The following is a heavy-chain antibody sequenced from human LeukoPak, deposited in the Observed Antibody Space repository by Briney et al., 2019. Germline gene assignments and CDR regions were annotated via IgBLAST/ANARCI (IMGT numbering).Heavy chain of an antibody. CDR1: GGTFSSYA. V-gene: IGHV1-69*01. CDR2: IIPIFGTA. CDR3: ARVEGELRFLEGCWFDP. D-gene: IGHD3-3*01. J-gene: IGHJ5*02. Sequence: SVKVSCMASGGTFSSYAISWVRQAPGQGVEWVGGIIPIFGTANYAQKLRGRVTLPAEESTSTAYMELSSLRSEDTAVDYCARVEGELRFLEGCWFDPWGQGTLVTVSS.